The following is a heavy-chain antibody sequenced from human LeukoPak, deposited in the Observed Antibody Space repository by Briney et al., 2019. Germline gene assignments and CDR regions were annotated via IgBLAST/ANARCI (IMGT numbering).Heavy chain of an antibody. CDR3: ARVPAAGTMDYYYYYMDV. Sequence: ASVKVSCKASGYTFTSYGISWVRQAPGQGLEWMGWISAYNGNTNYAQKLQGRVTMTTDTSTSTAYMELRGLRSDDTAVYYCARVPAAGTMDYYYYYMDVWGKGTTVTVSS. CDR1: GYTFTSYG. J-gene: IGHJ6*03. V-gene: IGHV1-18*01. D-gene: IGHD6-13*01. CDR2: ISAYNGNT.